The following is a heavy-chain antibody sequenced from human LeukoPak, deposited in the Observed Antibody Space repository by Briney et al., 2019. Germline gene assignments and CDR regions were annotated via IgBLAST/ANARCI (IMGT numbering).Heavy chain of an antibody. Sequence: GGSLRLSCAASGFTFSSYGMHWVRQAPGKGLEWVAVISYDGSNKYYADSVKGRFTISRDNSKNTLYLQMNSLRAEDTAVYYCAKKDFSEWELPGGYWGQGTLVTVSS. J-gene: IGHJ4*02. CDR3: AKKDFSEWELPGGY. CDR2: ISYDGSNK. CDR1: GFTFSSYG. V-gene: IGHV3-30*18. D-gene: IGHD1-26*01.